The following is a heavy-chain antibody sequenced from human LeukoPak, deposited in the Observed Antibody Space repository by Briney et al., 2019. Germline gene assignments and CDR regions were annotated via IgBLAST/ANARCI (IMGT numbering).Heavy chain of an antibody. V-gene: IGHV3-30*02. Sequence: GGSLRLSCAASGFTFSSYGIHWVRQASGKGLEWVAFVRYDGSDKYYAGSVKAGFTISRDNSKNTLYLQMTSLRAEDTAVYYCAKDRDEGLFYSYYYMDVWGKGTTVTISS. J-gene: IGHJ6*03. CDR3: AKDRDEGLFYSYYYMDV. D-gene: IGHD5-24*01. CDR2: VRYDGSDK. CDR1: GFTFSSYG.